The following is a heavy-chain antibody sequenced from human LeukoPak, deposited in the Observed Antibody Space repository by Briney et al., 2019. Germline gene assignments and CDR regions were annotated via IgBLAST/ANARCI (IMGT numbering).Heavy chain of an antibody. CDR3: AKENDYGGNSLDY. D-gene: IGHD4-23*01. Sequence: GRSLRLSCAASGFTFDDYAMHWVRQAPGKGLEWVSGISWNSGSIGYADSVKGRFTISRDNAKNSLYLQMNSLRAEDTALFYCAKENDYGGNSLDYWGQGTLVTVSS. V-gene: IGHV3-9*01. CDR2: ISWNSGSI. CDR1: GFTFDDYA. J-gene: IGHJ4*02.